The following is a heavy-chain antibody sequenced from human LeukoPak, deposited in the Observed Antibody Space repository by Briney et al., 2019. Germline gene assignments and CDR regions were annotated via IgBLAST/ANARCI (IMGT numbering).Heavy chain of an antibody. CDR2: ITNNGSTI. V-gene: IGHV3-48*03. J-gene: IGHJ6*02. CDR1: GFTFSTYA. Sequence: GGSLRRSCAASGFTFSTYAMNWVRQAPGKGLEWVSYITNNGSTIYYADSVKGRFTISRDKAENSLYLQMNSLRAEDTAIYYCARDQWLAYYYHGMDVWGQGTTVTVSS. CDR3: ARDQWLAYYYHGMDV. D-gene: IGHD6-19*01.